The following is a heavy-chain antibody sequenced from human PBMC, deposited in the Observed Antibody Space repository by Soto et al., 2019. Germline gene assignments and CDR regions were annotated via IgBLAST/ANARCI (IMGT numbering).Heavy chain of an antibody. CDR3: ARGDALNWFDP. J-gene: IGHJ5*02. Sequence: QVQLHESGPGLVTPSETLSLTCTVSGGSVTSGTFYWTWIRQPPAKGLEWIGYISYTGSTNYNPSLKSRVTISTDTSKNQFSLKLTSVTAADTAVYYCARGDALNWFDPWGQGTLVTVSS. V-gene: IGHV4-61*01. CDR1: GGSVTSGTFY. CDR2: ISYTGST.